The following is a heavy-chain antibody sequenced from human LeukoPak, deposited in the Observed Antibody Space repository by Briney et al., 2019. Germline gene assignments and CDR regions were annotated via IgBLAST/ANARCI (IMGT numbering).Heavy chain of an antibody. V-gene: IGHV3-23*01. D-gene: IGHD5-12*01. CDR2: ISGSGGST. Sequence: PGGSLRLSCAASGFTFSSYAMSWVRQAPGKGLEWVSAISGSGGSTYYADSVKGRFTISRDNSKNTLYLQMNSLRAEDTAVYYCAKLDFRATGYPLLQHWGQGTLVTVSS. J-gene: IGHJ1*01. CDR3: AKLDFRATGYPLLQH. CDR1: GFTFSSYA.